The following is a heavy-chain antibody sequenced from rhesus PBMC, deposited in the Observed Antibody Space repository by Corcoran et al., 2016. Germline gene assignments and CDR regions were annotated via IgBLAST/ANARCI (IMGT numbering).Heavy chain of an antibody. CDR1: GYIFTSYV. CDR3: AAVEVEYCTGSGCYWNYFDY. CDR2: ITPGYGST. Sequence: QEQLVQSGAEVKKPGASVKVSCKASGYIFTSYVISWLRQAPGQGFEWMGEITPGYGSTSYAQKFQGRVTITSDISTSTVYMGLSSLRSEDMAVYYCAAVEVEYCTGSGCYWNYFDYWGQGVLVTVSS. J-gene: IGHJ4*01. D-gene: IGHD2-21*01. V-gene: IGHV1-70*01.